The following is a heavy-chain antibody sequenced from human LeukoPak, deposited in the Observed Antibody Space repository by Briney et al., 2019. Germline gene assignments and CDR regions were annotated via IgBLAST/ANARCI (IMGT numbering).Heavy chain of an antibody. CDR3: ARDGTDNFYYGMDV. Sequence: PGGSLRLSSAASGFTFSSYALNWVRQAPRKELEWLSYISTSSSTIYYADSVKGRFTISRDNAKNSLYLQMNSLRVEDTAVYYCARDGTDNFYYGMDVWGQGTTVTVSS. CDR1: GFTFSSYA. D-gene: IGHD1-1*01. V-gene: IGHV3-48*04. J-gene: IGHJ6*02. CDR2: ISTSSSTI.